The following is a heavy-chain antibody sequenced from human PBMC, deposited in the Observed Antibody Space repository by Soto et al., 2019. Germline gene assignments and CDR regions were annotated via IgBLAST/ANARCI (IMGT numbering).Heavy chain of an antibody. CDR2: IIPMFDAA. D-gene: IGHD3-10*01. V-gene: IGHV1-69*01. J-gene: IGHJ6*02. Sequence: SVKGSCKASGGTFSSYAISWVRQAPGQGLEWMGGIIPMFDAANYAQKFQGRVTITADESTSTAYMELISLTSDDTAVYYCARGYASGSYYYSVMDVWGQGTTVTVSS. CDR3: ARGYASGSYYYSVMDV. CDR1: GGTFSSYA.